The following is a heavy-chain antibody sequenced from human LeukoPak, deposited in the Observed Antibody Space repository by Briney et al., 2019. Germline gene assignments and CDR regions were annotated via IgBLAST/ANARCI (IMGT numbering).Heavy chain of an antibody. D-gene: IGHD3-10*01. V-gene: IGHV3-66*01. J-gene: IGHJ4*02. CDR1: GFTFSNYW. Sequence: GGSLRLSCATSGFTFSNYWMSWVRRAPGKGLEWVSVIVIGGSTYYADSVKGRFTISRDNSKNTVYLQMNSLRVEDTAVYYCARGTGSGSYSKSWGQGTLVTVSS. CDR2: IVIGGST. CDR3: ARGTGSGSYSKS.